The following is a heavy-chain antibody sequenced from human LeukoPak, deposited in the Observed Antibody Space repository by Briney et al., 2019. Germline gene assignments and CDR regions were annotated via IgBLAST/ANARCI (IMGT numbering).Heavy chain of an antibody. V-gene: IGHV4-30-2*01. CDR2: IYHSGST. CDR3: ARDQYYYSSSGYSRRTERGAFDI. J-gene: IGHJ3*02. Sequence: SQTLSLTCAVSGGSISSGGYSWSWIRQPPGKGLEWIGYIYHSGSTSYNPSLKSRVTISLDRSKNQFSLNLTSVTAADTAVYYCARDQYYYSSSGYSRRTERGAFDIWGQGTMVTVSS. CDR1: GGSISSGGYS. D-gene: IGHD3-22*01.